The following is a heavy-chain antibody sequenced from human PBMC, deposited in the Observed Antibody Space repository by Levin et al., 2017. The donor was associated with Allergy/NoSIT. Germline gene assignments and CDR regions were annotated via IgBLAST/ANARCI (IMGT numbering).Heavy chain of an antibody. CDR3: ARDTFWSGYHGGRFDP. J-gene: IGHJ5*02. CDR2: IYYSGST. V-gene: IGHV4-30-4*01. Sequence: PSETLSLTCTVSGGSISSGDYYWSWIRQPPGKGLEWIGYIYYSGSTYYNPSLKSRVTISVDTSKNQFSLNLSSVTAADTAVYYCARDTFWSGYHGGRFDPWGQGTLVTVSS. CDR1: GGSISSGDYY. D-gene: IGHD3-3*01.